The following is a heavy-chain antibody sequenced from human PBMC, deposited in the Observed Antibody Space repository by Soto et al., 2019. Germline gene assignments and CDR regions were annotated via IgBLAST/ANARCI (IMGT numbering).Heavy chain of an antibody. V-gene: IGHV3-21*01. CDR3: TRDASRDSSARGWFDP. D-gene: IGHD6-13*01. J-gene: IGHJ5*02. Sequence: PGGSLGLSCSASRFTFRRSTMNSVRKGAGGGLEWVSTISSNSAYIYYTDALRGRFTISRDNAKNSLHLQMNSLRAEDTAVYYCTRDASRDSSARGWFDPWGPGTLVTAPQ. CDR1: RFTFRRST. CDR2: ISSNSAYI.